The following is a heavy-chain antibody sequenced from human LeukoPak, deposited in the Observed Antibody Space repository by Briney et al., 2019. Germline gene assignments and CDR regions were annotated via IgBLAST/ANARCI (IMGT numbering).Heavy chain of an antibody. V-gene: IGHV1-18*01. D-gene: IGHD3-10*01. CDR3: ARDVKATMVRGAALDAFDI. Sequence: GASVKVSCKASGYTFTSYGISWVRQAPGQGLEWMGWISAYNGNTNYAQKLQGRVTMTTDTSTSTAYMELRSLRSDDTAVYYCARDVKATMVRGAALDAFDIWGQGTMVTVSS. J-gene: IGHJ3*02. CDR2: ISAYNGNT. CDR1: GYTFTSYG.